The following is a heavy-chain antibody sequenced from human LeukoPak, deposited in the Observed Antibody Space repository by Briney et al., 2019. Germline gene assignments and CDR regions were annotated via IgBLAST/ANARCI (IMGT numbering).Heavy chain of an antibody. J-gene: IGHJ4*02. CDR3: AKGVRFLDRWMLDY. CDR2: ISGTAAST. D-gene: IGHD3-9*01. V-gene: IGHV3-23*01. CDR1: GFTFSAYA. Sequence: PGGSLRLSCAASGFTFSAYALSWVRQAPGKGLEWVSAISGTAASTYYADSVKGRFTLSRDNSKSTLYLQMNSLRAEDTAIYYCAKGVRFLDRWMLDYWGQGSLVTVSS.